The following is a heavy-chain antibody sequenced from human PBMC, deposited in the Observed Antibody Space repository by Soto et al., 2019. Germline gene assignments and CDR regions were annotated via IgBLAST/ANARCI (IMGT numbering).Heavy chain of an antibody. Sequence: SETLSLTCTVSGGSISSSSYYWGWIRQPPGKGLEWIGSIYYSGSTYYNPSLKSRVTISVDTSKNQFSLKLSSVTAADTAVYYCARYSSSWSNFDYWGQGTLVTVS. V-gene: IGHV4-39*01. D-gene: IGHD6-13*01. CDR1: GGSISSSSYY. CDR2: IYYSGST. J-gene: IGHJ4*02. CDR3: ARYSSSWSNFDY.